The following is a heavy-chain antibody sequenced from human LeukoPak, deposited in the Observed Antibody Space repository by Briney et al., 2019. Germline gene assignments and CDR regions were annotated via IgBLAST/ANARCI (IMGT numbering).Heavy chain of an antibody. CDR3: AREKEDIVVVVAAANWLDP. Sequence: ASVKVSCKASGYTFTGYYMHWVRQAPGQGLEWMGWINPNSGGTNYAQKFQGRVTMTRDTSISTAYMELSRLRSDDPAVYYCAREKEDIVVVVAAANWLDPWGQGTLVTVSS. J-gene: IGHJ5*02. CDR2: INPNSGGT. D-gene: IGHD2-15*01. V-gene: IGHV1-2*02. CDR1: GYTFTGYY.